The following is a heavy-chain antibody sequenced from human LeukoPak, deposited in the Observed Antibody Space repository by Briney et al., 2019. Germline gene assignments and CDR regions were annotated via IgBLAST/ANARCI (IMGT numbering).Heavy chain of an antibody. V-gene: IGHV6-1*01. CDR2: TYYRSKWYN. J-gene: IGHJ4*02. D-gene: IGHD5-18*01. CDR3: ARHRYSYGTYYFDY. CDR1: GDSVSSYSVD. Sequence: SQTLSLTCAISGDSVSSYSVDWNWMRPSPSRGLEWLGRTYYRSKWYNDYAVSVKSRITINPDTSKNQFSLQLTSVTPEDTPVYSRARHRYSYGTYYFDYWGQGTLVSVS.